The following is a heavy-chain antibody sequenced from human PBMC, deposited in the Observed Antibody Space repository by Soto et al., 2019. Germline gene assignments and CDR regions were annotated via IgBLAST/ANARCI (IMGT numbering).Heavy chain of an antibody. Sequence: KPSDTLYLTCGVSGYSISSGYYWGLIRQPPGKGLEWIGSIYHSGSTYYNPSLKSRVTISVDTSKNQFSLKLSSVTAADTAVYYCASAYCGGDCQSYYYYGMDVWGQGTTVTVSS. V-gene: IGHV4-38-2*01. J-gene: IGHJ6*02. CDR1: GYSISSGYY. D-gene: IGHD2-21*02. CDR2: IYHSGST. CDR3: ASAYCGGDCQSYYYYGMDV.